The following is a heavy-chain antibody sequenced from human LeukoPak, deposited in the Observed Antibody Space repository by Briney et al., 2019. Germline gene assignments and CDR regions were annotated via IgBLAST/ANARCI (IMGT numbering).Heavy chain of an antibody. V-gene: IGHV4-39*01. D-gene: IGHD2-2*01. CDR3: ARQLGYCSSTSCYADKVDY. CDR2: IYYSGST. J-gene: IGHJ4*02. Sequence: SETLSLTCTVSGGSISSSSYYWGWIRQPPGKGLEWIGSIYYSGSTYYNPSLKSRFTISVDTSKNQFSLKLSCVTAADTAVYYCARQLGYCSSTSCYADKVDYWGQGTLVTVSS. CDR1: GGSISSSSYY.